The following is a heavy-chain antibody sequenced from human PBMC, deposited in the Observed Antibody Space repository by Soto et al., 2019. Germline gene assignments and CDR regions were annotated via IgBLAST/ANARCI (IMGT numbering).Heavy chain of an antibody. CDR3: AKVPYYDFWSGYDY. CDR2: ISGSGGST. CDR1: GFTFSSYA. D-gene: IGHD3-3*01. V-gene: IGHV3-23*01. Sequence: GGSLRLSCAASGFTFSSYAMSWVRQAPGKGLEWVSAISGSGGSTYYADSVKGRFTISRDNSKNTLYLQMNSLRAEDTAVYYCAKVPYYDFWSGYDYWGQGTLVTVSS. J-gene: IGHJ4*02.